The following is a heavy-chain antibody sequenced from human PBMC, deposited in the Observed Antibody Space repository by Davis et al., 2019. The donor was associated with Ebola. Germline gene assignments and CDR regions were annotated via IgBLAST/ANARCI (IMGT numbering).Heavy chain of an antibody. CDR1: GYSFTNYA. V-gene: IGHV1-3*01. Sequence: ASVTVSCQASGYSFTNYAMHWVRQAPGQRLEWMGWINAGNGNTKYSQKFQGRVTITRDTSATTAYMELSSLRSEDTAVFYCARGGSYYSFFDYWGQGTLVTVSS. J-gene: IGHJ4*02. CDR2: INAGNGNT. D-gene: IGHD1-26*01. CDR3: ARGGSYYSFFDY.